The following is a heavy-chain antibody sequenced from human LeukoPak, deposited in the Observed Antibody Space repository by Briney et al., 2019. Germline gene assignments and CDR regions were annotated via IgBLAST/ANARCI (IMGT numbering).Heavy chain of an antibody. J-gene: IGHJ4*02. V-gene: IGHV3-33*06. CDR2: IWYDGSNK. CDR3: AKGRGYYFEY. CDR1: GXTFSSYG. Sequence: GRSLRLSCAASGXTFSSYGMHWVRQAPGKGLEWVAVIWYDGSNKYYADSVKGRFTISRDNSENTLYLQMNSLRAEDTAVYYCAKGRGYYFEYWGQGTLVTVSS.